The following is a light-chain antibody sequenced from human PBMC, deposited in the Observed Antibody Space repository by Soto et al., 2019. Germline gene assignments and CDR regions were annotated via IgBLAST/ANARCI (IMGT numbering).Light chain of an antibody. CDR2: DAS. J-gene: IGKJ3*01. CDR3: QQYDNLLIFT. Sequence: DIQMTQSPSSLSASVGDRVTITCQASQDISNYVNWYQQKPGKAPKLLIYDASNLETGVPSRFSGSGSGTDFTFTISSLQPEDIATYYCQQYDNLLIFTFGPGTKVDIK. V-gene: IGKV1-33*01. CDR1: QDISNY.